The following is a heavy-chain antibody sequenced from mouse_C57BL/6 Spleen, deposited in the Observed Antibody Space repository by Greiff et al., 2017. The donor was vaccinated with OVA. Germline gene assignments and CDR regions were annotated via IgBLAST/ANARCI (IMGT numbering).Heavy chain of an antibody. Sequence: QVQLQQSGAELVKPGASVKMSCKASGYTFTTYPIEWMKQNHGKSLEWIGNFHPYNDDTKYNEKFKGKATLTVEKSSSTVYLELSRLTSDDSAVYYCARGYYGSSYGWYFEVWGTGTTVTVSS. J-gene: IGHJ1*03. CDR1: GYTFTTYP. D-gene: IGHD1-1*01. CDR3: ARGYYGSSYGWYFEV. CDR2: FHPYNDDT. V-gene: IGHV1-47*01.